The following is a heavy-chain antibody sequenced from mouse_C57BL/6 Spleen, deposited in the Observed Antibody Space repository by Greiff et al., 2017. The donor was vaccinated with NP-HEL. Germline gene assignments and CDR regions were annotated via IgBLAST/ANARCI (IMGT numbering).Heavy chain of an antibody. CDR3: ARGSLLRAMDY. Sequence: QVQLQQSGPELVKPGASVKISCKASGYAFSSSWVNWVKQRPGKGLEWIGRIYPGDGDTNYNGKFKGKATLTADKSSSTAYMQLSSLTSEDSAVYFCARGSLLRAMDYWGQGTSVTVSS. J-gene: IGHJ4*01. V-gene: IGHV1-82*01. CDR2: IYPGDGDT. CDR1: GYAFSSSW. D-gene: IGHD1-1*01.